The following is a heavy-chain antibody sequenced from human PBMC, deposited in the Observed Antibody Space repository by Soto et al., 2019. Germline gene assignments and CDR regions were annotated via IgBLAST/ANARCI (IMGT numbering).Heavy chain of an antibody. V-gene: IGHV3-23*01. CDR2: ISGSGGST. J-gene: IGHJ5*02. CDR1: GFTFSSYA. CDR3: AKDLIAAAGTNNWFDP. D-gene: IGHD6-13*01. Sequence: LRLSCAASGFTFSSYAMSWVRQAPGKGLEWVSAISGSGGSTYYADSVKGRFTISRDNSKNTLYLQMNSLRAEDTAVYYCAKDLIAAAGTNNWFDPWGQGTLVTVSS.